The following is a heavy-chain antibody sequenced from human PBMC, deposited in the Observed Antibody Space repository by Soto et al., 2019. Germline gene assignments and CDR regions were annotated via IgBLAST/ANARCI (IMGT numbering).Heavy chain of an antibody. CDR3: ARKLPSSYYFDY. V-gene: IGHV4-34*01. Sequence: PSETLSLSCAVCGGSFSGYYWSWIRQPPGKGLEWIGEINHSGSTNYNPSLKSRVTISVDTSKNQFSLKLSSVTAADTAVYYCARKLPSSYYFDYWGQGTLVTVSS. J-gene: IGHJ4*02. D-gene: IGHD2-15*01. CDR1: GGSFSGYY. CDR2: INHSGST.